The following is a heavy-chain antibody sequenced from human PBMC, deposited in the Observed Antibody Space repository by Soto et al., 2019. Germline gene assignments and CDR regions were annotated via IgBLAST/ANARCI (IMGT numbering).Heavy chain of an antibody. D-gene: IGHD3-3*01. Sequence: GGSLRLSCAASGFTVSSNYMSWVRQAPGKGLEWVSVIYSGGSTYYADSVKGRFTISRDNSKNTLYLQMNSLRAEDTAVYYCASHTYYDFWSGYGDPDDYYYYGMDVWGQGTTVTVSS. CDR2: IYSGGST. J-gene: IGHJ6*02. CDR3: ASHTYYDFWSGYGDPDDYYYYGMDV. V-gene: IGHV3-53*01. CDR1: GFTVSSNY.